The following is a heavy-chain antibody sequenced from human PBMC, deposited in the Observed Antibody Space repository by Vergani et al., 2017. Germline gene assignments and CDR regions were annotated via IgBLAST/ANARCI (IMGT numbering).Heavy chain of an antibody. CDR3: ARDKSKIAPAVMGTYYYYMDV. D-gene: IGHD3-16*01. CDR2: IWHDGSNE. CDR1: GYIFSAYV. J-gene: IGHJ6*03. Sequence: QVQLVESGGGVVQPGKSLSLSCETSGYIFSAYVMHWVRQAPGKGREWGAGIWHDGSNEKYVDSVQGRVTISRDNSKNTLYLEMESLGVEDTAVYFCARDKSKIAPAVMGTYYYYMDVLGKGTKVTVSS. V-gene: IGHV3-33*01.